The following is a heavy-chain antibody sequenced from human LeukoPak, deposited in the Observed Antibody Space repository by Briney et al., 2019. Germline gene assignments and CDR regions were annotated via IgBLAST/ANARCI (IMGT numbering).Heavy chain of an antibody. CDR1: GYTFTGYY. CDR2: INPNSGGT. CDR3: ARDLVYWQQWPYSRWFDP. D-gene: IGHD6-19*01. J-gene: IGHJ5*02. Sequence: PGASVKVSCKASGYTFTGYYMHWVRQAPGQGLEWMGWINPNSGGTNYAQKFQGRVTMTRDTSISTAYMELSRLRSDDTAVYYCARDLVYWQQWPYSRWFDPWGQGTLVTVSS. V-gene: IGHV1-2*02.